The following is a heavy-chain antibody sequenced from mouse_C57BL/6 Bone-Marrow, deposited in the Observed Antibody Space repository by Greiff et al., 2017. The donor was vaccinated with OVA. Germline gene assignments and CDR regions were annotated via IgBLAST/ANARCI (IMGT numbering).Heavy chain of an antibody. CDR3: TRRGGYYSYAMDY. CDR1: GYTFTDYE. D-gene: IGHD2-3*01. V-gene: IGHV1-15*01. J-gene: IGHJ4*01. Sequence: VQLQQSGAELVRPGASVTLSCKASGYTFTDYEMHWVKQTPVHGLEWIGAIDPETGGTAYNQKFKGKAILTADKSSSTAYMALRSLTSEDSAVYYCTRRGGYYSYAMDYWGQGTSVTVSS. CDR2: IDPETGGT.